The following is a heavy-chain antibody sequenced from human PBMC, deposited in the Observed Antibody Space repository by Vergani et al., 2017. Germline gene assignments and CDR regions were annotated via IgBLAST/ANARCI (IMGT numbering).Heavy chain of an antibody. CDR2: IYYSGST. V-gene: IGHV4-31*03. CDR1: GGSISSGGYY. CDR3: ARVSPGSGYLGRAFDI. D-gene: IGHD3-22*01. J-gene: IGHJ3*02. Sequence: QVQLQESGPGLVKPSQTLSLTCTVSGGSISSGGYYWSWIRQHPGKGLEWIGYIYYSGSTYYNPSLKSRVTISVDTSKNQFSLKLSSVTAAVTAVYYCARVSPGSGYLGRAFDIWGQGTMVTVSS.